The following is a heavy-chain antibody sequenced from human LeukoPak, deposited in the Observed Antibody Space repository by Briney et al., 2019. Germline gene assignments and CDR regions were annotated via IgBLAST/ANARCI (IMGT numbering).Heavy chain of an antibody. CDR1: GYTFTSYY. V-gene: IGHV1-46*01. J-gene: IGHJ4*02. D-gene: IGHD2-2*01. CDR2: INPSGGST. CDR3: ASSSSSVVPAAPWVY. Sequence: ASVKVSCKASGYTFTSYYMHWVRQAPGQGLEWMGIINPSGGSTSYAQKFQGRVTMTRDTSTSTAYMELSSLRSEDTAVYYCASSSSSVVPAAPWVYWGQGTLVTVSS.